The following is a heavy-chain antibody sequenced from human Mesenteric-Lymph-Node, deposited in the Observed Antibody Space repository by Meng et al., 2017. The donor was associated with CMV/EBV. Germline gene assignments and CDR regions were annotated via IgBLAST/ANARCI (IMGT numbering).Heavy chain of an antibody. D-gene: IGHD6-6*01. J-gene: IGHJ5*02. Sequence: LRLSCTVSGGSISSGGFYWSWIRQHPGKGLEYIGYIYYSGSTYSNPSLKSRLTMSVDTSNNLFSLKLVSVTAADTAVYYCARGGYTSSSLGWFDPWGQGTLVTVSS. CDR3: ARGGYTSSSLGWFDP. CDR1: GGSISSGGFY. V-gene: IGHV4-31*03. CDR2: IYYSGST.